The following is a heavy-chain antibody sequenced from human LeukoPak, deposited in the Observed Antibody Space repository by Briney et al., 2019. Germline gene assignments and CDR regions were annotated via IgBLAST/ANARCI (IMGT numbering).Heavy chain of an antibody. J-gene: IGHJ3*02. CDR3: ARLKLRFLARDAFDI. V-gene: IGHV1-18*01. CDR2: ISAYNGNT. D-gene: IGHD3-3*01. CDR1: GYTFTSYG. Sequence: ASVTVSCKASGYTFTSYGISWVRQAPGQGLEWMGWISAYNGNTNYAQKLQGRVTMTTDTSTSTAYMELRSLRSDDTAVYYCARLKLRFLARDAFDIWGQGTMVTVSS.